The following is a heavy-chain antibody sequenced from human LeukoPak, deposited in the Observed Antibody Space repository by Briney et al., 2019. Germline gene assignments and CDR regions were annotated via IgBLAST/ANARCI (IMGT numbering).Heavy chain of an antibody. V-gene: IGHV1-2*02. CDR3: ARAGGDGYNFDHYYYGMDV. D-gene: IGHD5-24*01. CDR1: GYTFTGYY. CDR2: INPNSGGT. J-gene: IGHJ6*02. Sequence: VASVKVSCKASGYTFTGYYMHWVRQAPGQGLEWMGWINPNSGGTNYAQKFQGRVTMTRDTSISTAYMELSRLRSDDTAVYYRARAGGDGYNFDHYYYGMDVWGQGTTVTVSS.